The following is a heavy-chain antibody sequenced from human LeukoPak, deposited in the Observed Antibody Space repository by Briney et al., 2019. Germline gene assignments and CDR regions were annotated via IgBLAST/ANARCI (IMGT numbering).Heavy chain of an antibody. CDR3: ARGRYCSSTSCYTIPWFDP. D-gene: IGHD2-2*02. J-gene: IGHJ5*02. V-gene: IGHV1-8*01. CDR1: GYTFTSYD. CDR2: MNPNSGNT. Sequence: GASVKVSCKASGYTFTSYDINWVRQATGQGLEWMGWMNPNSGNTGYARKFQGRVTMTRNTSISTAYMELSSLRSEDTAVYYCARGRYCSSTSCYTIPWFDPWGQGTLVTVSS.